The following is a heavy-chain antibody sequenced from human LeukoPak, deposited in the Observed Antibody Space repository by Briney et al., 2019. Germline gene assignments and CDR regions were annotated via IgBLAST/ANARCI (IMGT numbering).Heavy chain of an antibody. CDR2: IIPILGIA. CDR3: ATRYCSSTSCPNWFDP. CDR1: GGTFSSYT. J-gene: IGHJ5*02. D-gene: IGHD2-2*01. Sequence: ASVKVSCKASGGTFSSYTINWVRQAPGQGLEWMGRIIPILGIANYAQKFQGRVTITADKSTSTAYMELSSLRSEDTAVYYCATRYCSSTSCPNWFDPWGQGTLVTVSS. V-gene: IGHV1-69*02.